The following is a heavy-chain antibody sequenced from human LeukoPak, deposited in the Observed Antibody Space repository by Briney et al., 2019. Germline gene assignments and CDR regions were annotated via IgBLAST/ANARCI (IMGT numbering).Heavy chain of an antibody. CDR1: GYTFTGYY. V-gene: IGHV1-2*02. CDR3: ARDIATSDAFDI. CDR2: INPNSGGT. J-gene: IGHJ3*02. D-gene: IGHD6-13*01. Sequence: ASVKVSCKASGYTFTGYYMHWVRQAPGQGLEWMGWINPNSGGTNYAQKFQGRVTMTRDTSISTAYMELSRLGSDDTAVYYCARDIATSDAFDIWGQGTMVTVSS.